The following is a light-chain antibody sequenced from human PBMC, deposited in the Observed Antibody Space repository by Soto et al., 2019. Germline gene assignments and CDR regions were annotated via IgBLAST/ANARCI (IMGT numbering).Light chain of an antibody. Sequence: DIRMTQSPSTLSASVGDRVTITCRASQSINNWLAWYQQKPGKAPKLLIYRASTLQSGVPSRFSGSGSETEFTLTINSLQPDDFATYVCQHYKIYPWAFGQGTKVEI. CDR2: RAS. J-gene: IGKJ1*01. CDR3: QHYKIYPWA. CDR1: QSINNW. V-gene: IGKV1-5*03.